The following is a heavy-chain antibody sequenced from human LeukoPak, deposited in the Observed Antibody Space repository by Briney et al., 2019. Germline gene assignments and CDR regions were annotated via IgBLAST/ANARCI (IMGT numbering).Heavy chain of an antibody. V-gene: IGHV1-2*02. D-gene: IGHD6-19*01. CDR3: ARDVAVAGKGNWFDP. CDR2: INPNSGGT. J-gene: IGHJ5*02. Sequence: EASVKVSRKASGYTFTGYYMHWVRQAPGQGLEWMGWINPNSGGTNYAQKFQGRVTVTRDTSISTVYMELSRLRSDDTAVYYCARDVAVAGKGNWFDPWGQGTPVTVSS. CDR1: GYTFTGYY.